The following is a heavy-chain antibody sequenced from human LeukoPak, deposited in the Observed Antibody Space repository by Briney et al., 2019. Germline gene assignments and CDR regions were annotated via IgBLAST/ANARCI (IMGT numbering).Heavy chain of an antibody. J-gene: IGHJ4*02. CDR3: ARDGSLPDY. CDR2: IISDGSST. Sequence: GGSLRLYCAASGFTFSNYWMHWVRRTPGKGLVWVSRIISDGSSTSYADSVKGRFTISRDNAKNTLYLQMNSLRAEDTAVYYCARDGSLPDYWGQGTLVTVSS. CDR1: GFTFSNYW. V-gene: IGHV3-74*01.